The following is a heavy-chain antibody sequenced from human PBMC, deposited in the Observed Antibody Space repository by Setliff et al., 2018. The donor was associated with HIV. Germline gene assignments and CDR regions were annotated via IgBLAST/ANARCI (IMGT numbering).Heavy chain of an antibody. V-gene: IGHV4-59*08. CDR1: HGAISSYY. CDR3: ARLQLKVTTWYFDL. Sequence: SETLSLTCTVSHGAISSYYWSWIRQPPGKGLEWIGHIYYSRSTKYNPSLKSRVTISVDRPKNQFSLKVSSVTAADTAVYYCARLQLKVTTWYFDLWGRGTLVTVSS. CDR2: IYYSRST. J-gene: IGHJ2*01. D-gene: IGHD4-17*01.